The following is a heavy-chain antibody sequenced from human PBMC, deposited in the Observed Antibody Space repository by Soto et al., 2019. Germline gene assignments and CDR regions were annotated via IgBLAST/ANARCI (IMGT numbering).Heavy chain of an antibody. D-gene: IGHD3-10*01. J-gene: IGHJ4*02. Sequence: SETLSLTCTVSGDSINRYSWSWIRQPPGKGLEWIGYIYYSGSTTYNPSLKNRLTMSIDTSKNRFSLKLSSVTAADTAVYYCAGDFGSGSYRFDHWGQGALVTVSS. CDR3: AGDFGSGSYRFDH. CDR1: GDSINRYS. CDR2: IYYSGST. V-gene: IGHV4-59*01.